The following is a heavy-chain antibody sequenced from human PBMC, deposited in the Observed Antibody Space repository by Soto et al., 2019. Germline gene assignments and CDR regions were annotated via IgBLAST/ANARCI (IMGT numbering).Heavy chain of an antibody. D-gene: IGHD6-19*01. J-gene: IGHJ5*01. CDR1: GYKFTSYG. Sequence: GESLKISSKGSGYKFTSYGIGWVRQMPGKGLEWMGLIFPGDSDTRYSPSFQGQVTISADKSISTAYLQWSSLKASDTAMYYCARRSGSGWSDSWGQGTLVTVSS. V-gene: IGHV5-51*01. CDR2: IFPGDSDT. CDR3: ARRSGSGWSDS.